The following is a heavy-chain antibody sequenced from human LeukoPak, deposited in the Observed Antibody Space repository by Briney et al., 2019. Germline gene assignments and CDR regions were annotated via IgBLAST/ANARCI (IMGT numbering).Heavy chain of an antibody. J-gene: IGHJ2*01. CDR3: ARRYSSGWYPTPYWYFDL. Sequence: PGGSLRLSCVVSGFTFSSYGMHWVRQAPGKGLEWVSVIYSGGSTYYADSVKGRFTISRDNSKNTLYLQMNSLRAEDTAVYYCARRYSSGWYPTPYWYFDLWGRGTLVTVSS. CDR1: GFTFSSYG. CDR2: IYSGGST. V-gene: IGHV3-66*04. D-gene: IGHD6-19*01.